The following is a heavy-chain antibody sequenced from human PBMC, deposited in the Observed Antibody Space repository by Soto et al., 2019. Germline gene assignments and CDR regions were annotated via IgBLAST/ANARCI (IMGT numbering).Heavy chain of an antibody. CDR3: AKGGEYSSSPWGY. CDR1: GFTFSSYA. CDR2: ISGSGGST. Sequence: EVQMLESGGGLVQPGGSLRLSCAASGFTFSSYAMSWVRQAPGKGLEWVSAISGSGGSTYYADSVKGRFTISRDNSKNTLYLQMNSLRAEDTAVYYCAKGGEYSSSPWGYWGQGTLVTVSS. D-gene: IGHD6-6*01. J-gene: IGHJ4*02. V-gene: IGHV3-23*01.